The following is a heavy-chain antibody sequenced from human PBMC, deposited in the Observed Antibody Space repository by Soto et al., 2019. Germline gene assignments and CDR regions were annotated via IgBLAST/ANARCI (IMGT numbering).Heavy chain of an antibody. V-gene: IGHV1-2*04. D-gene: IGHD3-3*01. CDR3: ARDWIFGLYGMDV. CDR1: GYTFTSYY. Sequence: GASVKVSCKASGYTFTSYYMHWVRQAPGQGLEWMGWINPNSGGTNYAQKFQGWVTMTRDTSISTAYMELSRLRSDDTAVYYCARDWIFGLYGMDVWGQGTTVTVSS. J-gene: IGHJ6*02. CDR2: INPNSGGT.